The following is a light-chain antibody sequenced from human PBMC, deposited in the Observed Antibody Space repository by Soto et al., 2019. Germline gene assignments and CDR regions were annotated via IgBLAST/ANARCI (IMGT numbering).Light chain of an antibody. CDR2: EVS. CDR3: SSNKGNNLV. V-gene: IGLV2-8*01. Sequence: QSALTQPPSASGSPGQSVTISCTGASSDVGGYHYVSWDQQHPGQAPKLIIYEVSKRPSGVPDRFSGSKSGNTASLTVSGLQAEDQAHYSCSSNKGNNLVFGGGTKLTVL. J-gene: IGLJ2*01. CDR1: SSDVGGYHY.